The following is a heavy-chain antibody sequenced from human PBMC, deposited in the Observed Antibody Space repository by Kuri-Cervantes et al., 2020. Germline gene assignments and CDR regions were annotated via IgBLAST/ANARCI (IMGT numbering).Heavy chain of an antibody. CDR1: GFTFSSSA. V-gene: IGHV3-23*01. J-gene: IGHJ4*02. D-gene: IGHD2-15*01. CDR2: VSVNGDTT. CDR3: ANTIAGSKY. Sequence: GESLKISCTASGFTFSSSALSWVRQAPGKGLEWVSAVSVNGDTTYYADSVKGRFTISRDNSQNTLSLQMNSLRAEDTAIYYCANTIAGSKYWGQGTLVTVSS.